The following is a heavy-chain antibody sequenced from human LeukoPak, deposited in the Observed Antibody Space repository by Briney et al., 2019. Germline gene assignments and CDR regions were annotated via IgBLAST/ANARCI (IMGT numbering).Heavy chain of an antibody. J-gene: IGHJ4*02. CDR2: INPNSGGT. CDR1: GYTFTGYY. D-gene: IGHD6-13*01. Sequence: GASVKVSCKASGYTFTGYYMHWVRQALGQGLEWMGWINPNSGGTNYAQKFQGRVTMTRDTSISTAYMELSRLRSDDTAVYYCARGDSSSWYYFDYWGQGTLVTVSS. CDR3: ARGDSSSWYYFDY. V-gene: IGHV1-2*02.